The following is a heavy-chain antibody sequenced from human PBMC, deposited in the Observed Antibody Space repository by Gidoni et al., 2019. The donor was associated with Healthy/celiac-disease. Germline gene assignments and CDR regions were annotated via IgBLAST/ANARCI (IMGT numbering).Heavy chain of an antibody. Sequence: EVQLVEYGGGLVQPGRSLSLSCAASGLPFDDYAMHWVRQDPGKGLEWVSGISWNSGSIGYADSVKGRFTISRDNAKNSLYLQMNSLRAEDTALYYCAKDRNYYDSSGEFDYWGQGTLVTVSS. CDR1: GLPFDDYA. CDR3: AKDRNYYDSSGEFDY. D-gene: IGHD3-22*01. CDR2: ISWNSGSI. J-gene: IGHJ4*02. V-gene: IGHV3-9*01.